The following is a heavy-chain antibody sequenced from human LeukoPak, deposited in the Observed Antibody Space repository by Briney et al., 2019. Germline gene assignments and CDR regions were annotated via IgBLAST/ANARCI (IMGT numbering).Heavy chain of an antibody. CDR2: ISVYNGNT. D-gene: IGHD1-1*01. V-gene: IGHV1-18*01. CDR1: GYTFTSYG. CDR3: ARLEFAGTHYFDY. J-gene: IGHJ4*02. Sequence: ASVKVSFKASGYTFTSYGISWVRQAPGQGLEWMGWISVYNGNTNYAQKLQGRVTMTTDTSTSTAYMDLRSRGSDDTAVYYCARLEFAGTHYFDYWGQGTLVTVSS.